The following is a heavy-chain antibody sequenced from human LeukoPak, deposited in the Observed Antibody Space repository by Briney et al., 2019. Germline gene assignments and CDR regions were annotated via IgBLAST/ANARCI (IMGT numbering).Heavy chain of an antibody. D-gene: IGHD6-13*01. J-gene: IGHJ5*02. CDR3: ARGRVAAAGTGGWFDP. CDR2: INHSGST. Sequence: SETLSLTCAVYGGSFSGYYWSWIRQPPGKGLEWIGEINHSGSTNYNPSLKSRVTISVDTSKNQFSLKLSSVTAAGTAVYYCARGRVAAAGTGGWFDPWGQGTLVTVSS. CDR1: GGSFSGYY. V-gene: IGHV4-34*01.